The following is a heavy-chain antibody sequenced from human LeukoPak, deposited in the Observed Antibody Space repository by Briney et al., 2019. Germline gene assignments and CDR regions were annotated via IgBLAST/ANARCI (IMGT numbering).Heavy chain of an antibody. CDR3: ARLGFIVVVPAAIWAASMLFDI. J-gene: IGHJ3*02. CDR2: INHSGST. V-gene: IGHV4-34*01. Sequence: PSETLSLTCAVYGGSFSGYYWSWIRQPPGKGLEWIGEINHSGSTNYNPSLKSRVTISVDTSKNQFSLKLSSVTAADTAVYYCARLGFIVVVPAAIWAASMLFDIWGQGTMVTVSP. CDR1: GGSFSGYY. D-gene: IGHD2-2*02.